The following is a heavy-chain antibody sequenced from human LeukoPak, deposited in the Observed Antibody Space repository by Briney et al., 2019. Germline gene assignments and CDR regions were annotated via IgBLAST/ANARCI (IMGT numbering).Heavy chain of an antibody. Sequence: KASETLSFTCTVSGGSISSYYWSWIRQPPGKGLEWIGYIYYSGSTNYNPSLKSRVTISVDTSKNQFSLKLTSVTAADTAVYYCASSYYYGSGSYLRGGWFDPWGQGTLVTVSS. CDR2: IYYSGST. D-gene: IGHD3-10*01. V-gene: IGHV4-59*12. J-gene: IGHJ5*02. CDR3: ASSYYYGSGSYLRGGWFDP. CDR1: GGSISSYY.